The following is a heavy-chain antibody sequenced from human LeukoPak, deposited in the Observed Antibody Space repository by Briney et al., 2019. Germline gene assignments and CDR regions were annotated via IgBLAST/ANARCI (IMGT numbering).Heavy chain of an antibody. Sequence: SETLSLTCTVSGGSISSGSYYWSWIRQPAGKGLEWIGRIYTSGSTNYNPSLKSRVTISVDTSKNQFSLKLSSVTAADTAVYYCARDGLLSDGYNLYYYYYMDVWGKGTTVTISS. D-gene: IGHD5-24*01. CDR1: GGSISSGSYY. CDR2: IYTSGST. V-gene: IGHV4-61*02. CDR3: ARDGLLSDGYNLYYYYYMDV. J-gene: IGHJ6*03.